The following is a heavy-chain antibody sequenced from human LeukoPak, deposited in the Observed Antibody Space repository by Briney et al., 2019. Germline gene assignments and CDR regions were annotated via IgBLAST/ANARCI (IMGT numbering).Heavy chain of an antibody. Sequence: SETLSLTCTVSGGSVSSGDYYWSWIRQPPGKGPEWIGYIYHTGDTYYNPSLKSRATISVDTAKNQFSLRLSFVTATDTAVYFCAGDQGDYGDYGWFDPWGQGTQVTVSS. V-gene: IGHV4-30-4*01. CDR2: IYHTGDT. J-gene: IGHJ5*02. CDR3: AGDQGDYGDYGWFDP. D-gene: IGHD4-17*01. CDR1: GGSVSSGDYY.